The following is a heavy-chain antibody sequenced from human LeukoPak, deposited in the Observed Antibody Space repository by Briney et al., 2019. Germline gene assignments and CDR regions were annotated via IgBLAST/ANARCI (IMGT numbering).Heavy chain of an antibody. J-gene: IGHJ4*02. D-gene: IGHD5-24*01. CDR3: ARGLQATEYYFDY. CDR2: INHSGST. V-gene: IGHV4-34*01. CDR1: GGSFSGYY. Sequence: PSETLSLTCAVYGGSFSGYYWGWIRQPPGKGLEWIGEINHSGSTNYNPSLKSRVTISVDTSKNQFSLKLSSVTAADTAVYYCARGLQATEYYFDYWGQGTLVTVSS.